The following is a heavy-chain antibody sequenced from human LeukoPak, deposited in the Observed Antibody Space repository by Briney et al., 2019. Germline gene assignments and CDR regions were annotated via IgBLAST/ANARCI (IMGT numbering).Heavy chain of an antibody. CDR2: IYYSGST. CDR1: GGSISSYY. Sequence: SETLSLTCTVSGGSISSYYWSWIRHPPGKGLEWIGYIYYSGSTNYNPSLKSRVTISVDTSKNQFSLKLSFVTAADTAVYYCARQSAAAGDFDYWGQGTLVTVSS. D-gene: IGHD6-13*01. J-gene: IGHJ4*02. CDR3: ARQSAAAGDFDY. V-gene: IGHV4-59*08.